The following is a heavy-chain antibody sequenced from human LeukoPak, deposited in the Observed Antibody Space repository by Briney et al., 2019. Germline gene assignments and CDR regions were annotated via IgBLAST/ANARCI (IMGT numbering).Heavy chain of an antibody. D-gene: IGHD2-2*02. CDR3: HLGVVPVAIRRLGSMDV. CDR2: INPNSGGA. Sequence: GASGKVSCKASGYTFTCYYMHWVRQAPGQGLGWRGWINPNSGGANYAQKVQGRVTMTSDTSISTAYMELSRLRSDDTPVYYCHLGVVPVAIRRLGSMDVWGQGTTVTVSS. V-gene: IGHV1-2*02. J-gene: IGHJ6*02. CDR1: GYTFTCYY.